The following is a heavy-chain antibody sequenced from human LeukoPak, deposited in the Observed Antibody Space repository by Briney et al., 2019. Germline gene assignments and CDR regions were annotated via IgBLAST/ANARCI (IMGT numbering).Heavy chain of an antibody. J-gene: IGHJ4*02. D-gene: IGHD3-3*01. CDR2: INSDGSST. CDR1: GFTFSSYW. Sequence: GESLKISCAASGFTFSSYWMHWVRQAPGKGVVWVSRINSDGSSTSYWDSVKGRFTISRDNAKNTLYLQMNSLRAEDTAVYYCAREQANSYYDFWSGQNSLLDYWGQGTLVTVSS. V-gene: IGHV3-74*01. CDR3: AREQANSYYDFWSGQNSLLDY.